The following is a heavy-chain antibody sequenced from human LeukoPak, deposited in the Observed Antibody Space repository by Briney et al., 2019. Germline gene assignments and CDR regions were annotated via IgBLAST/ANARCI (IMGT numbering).Heavy chain of an antibody. CDR3: QAVYGGKGGSFDS. CDR2: INAGNGNT. D-gene: IGHD4-23*01. V-gene: IGHV1-3*01. CDR1: GYTFTSYA. Sequence: ASVKVSCKASGYTFTSYAMHWVRQAPGQRLEWMGWINAGNGNTKYSQKFQGRVTITRDTSASTAYMELSSLRSEDTAVYYCQAVYGGKGGSFDSWGQGTLVTVSS. J-gene: IGHJ4*02.